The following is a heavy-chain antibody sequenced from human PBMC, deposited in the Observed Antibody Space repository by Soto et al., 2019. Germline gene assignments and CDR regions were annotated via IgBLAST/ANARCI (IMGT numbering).Heavy chain of an antibody. CDR1: GFTFSSYG. D-gene: IGHD5-12*01. J-gene: IGHJ6*02. CDR2: ISYDGSNK. V-gene: IGHV3-30*18. Sequence: PGGSLRLSXAASGFTFSSYGMHWVRQAPGKGLEWVAVISYDGSNKYYADSVKGRFTISRDNSKNTLYLQMNSLRAEDTAVYYCAKDLDTINYYYYGMDVWGQGTTVT. CDR3: AKDLDTINYYYYGMDV.